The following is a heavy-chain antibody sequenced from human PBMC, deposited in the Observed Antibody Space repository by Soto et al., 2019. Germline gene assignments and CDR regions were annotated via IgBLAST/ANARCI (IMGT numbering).Heavy chain of an antibody. D-gene: IGHD6-6*01. V-gene: IGHV3-30-3*01. J-gene: IGHJ6*02. CDR2: ISYDGSNK. CDR3: AREGSIAARPSRAYYYYYGMDV. Sequence: PVGSLRLSCAASGFTFSSYAMHWVRQAPGKGLEWVAVISYDGSNKYYADSVKGRFTISRDNSKNTLYLQMNSLRAEDTAVYYCAREGSIAARPSRAYYYYYGMDVWGQGTTVTVSS. CDR1: GFTFSSYA.